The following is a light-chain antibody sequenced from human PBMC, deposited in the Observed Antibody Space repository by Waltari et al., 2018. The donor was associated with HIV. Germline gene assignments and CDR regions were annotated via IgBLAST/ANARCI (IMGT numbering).Light chain of an antibody. Sequence: QSVLTQPPSASGTPGQRLSISCFGSSSNIRGNYVYWYQQLPGTAPNLRIYGNNQRPSGVPDRCSGSKSGTSAALAISGLRSEDEADYYCATWDDSLRGVVFGGGAKLTVL. J-gene: IGLJ2*01. V-gene: IGLV1-47*01. CDR3: ATWDDSLRGVV. CDR2: GNN. CDR1: SSNIRGNY.